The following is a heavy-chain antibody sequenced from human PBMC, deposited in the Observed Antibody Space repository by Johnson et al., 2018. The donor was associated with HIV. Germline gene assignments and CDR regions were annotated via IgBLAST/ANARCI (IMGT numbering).Heavy chain of an antibody. D-gene: IGHD1-20*01. CDR2: ISYDGSYK. CDR1: GFTVSNNH. CDR3: ATVTAGDDAFDI. J-gene: IGHJ3*02. V-gene: IGHV3-30*03. Sequence: QVQLVESGGGLVQPGASLRLSCAASGFTVSNNHLSWVRQAPGKGLEWVALISYDGSYKYYADSVTGRFTISRDNSKSTLYLQMSSLRAEDTAVYYGATVTAGDDAFDIWGQGTMVTVSS.